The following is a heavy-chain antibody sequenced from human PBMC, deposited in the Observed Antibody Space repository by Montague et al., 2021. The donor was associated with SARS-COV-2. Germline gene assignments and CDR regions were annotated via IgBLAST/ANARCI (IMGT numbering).Heavy chain of an antibody. CDR3: ARVAQLLLGNPQNLFDP. J-gene: IGHJ5*02. D-gene: IGHD4-23*01. Sequence: SLRLSCAASGFSFSSYAMHWVRQPPGKGPEWLAVISFDGNDRYYAGSLRGRFTISRDNSKDTLYLQLTDLRSDDTGVYYCARVAQLLLGNPQNLFDPWGQGTLVTVST. CDR2: ISFDGNDR. CDR1: GFSFSSYA. V-gene: IGHV3-30-3*01.